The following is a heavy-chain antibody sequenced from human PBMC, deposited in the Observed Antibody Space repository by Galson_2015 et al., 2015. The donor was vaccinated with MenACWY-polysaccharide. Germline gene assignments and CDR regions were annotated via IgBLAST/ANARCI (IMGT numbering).Heavy chain of an antibody. V-gene: IGHV3-33*01. Sequence: SLRLSCAASGLRFSGSGMHWVRQAPGKGLEWVAVIQYDGSNKVYVDSVKGRFTISRDNSKNILFLEMNSLRAEDTAVYYCAREGSRLAFHAFDVWGRGTMVTVSS. CDR2: IQYDGSNK. CDR1: GLRFSGSG. CDR3: AREGSRLAFHAFDV. D-gene: IGHD2-2*01. J-gene: IGHJ3*01.